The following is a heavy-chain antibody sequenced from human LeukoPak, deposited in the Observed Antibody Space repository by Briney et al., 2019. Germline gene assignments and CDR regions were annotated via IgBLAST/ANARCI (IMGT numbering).Heavy chain of an antibody. D-gene: IGHD4-17*01. Sequence: SETLSLTCTVSGGSISSSSYYWGWIRQPPGKGLEWIGSIYYSGSTYYNPSLKGRVTISVDTSKNQFSLKLSSVTAADTAVYYCARDYGDNEGYYYYMDVWGKGTTVTVSS. J-gene: IGHJ6*03. V-gene: IGHV4-39*07. CDR3: ARDYGDNEGYYYYMDV. CDR2: IYYSGST. CDR1: GGSISSSSYY.